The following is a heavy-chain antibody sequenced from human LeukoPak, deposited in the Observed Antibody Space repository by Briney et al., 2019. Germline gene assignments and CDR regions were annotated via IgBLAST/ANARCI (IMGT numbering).Heavy chain of an antibody. Sequence: GSSVKVSCKASGGTFSSYAISWVRQAPGQELEWMGGIIPIFGTANYAQKFQGRVTITADESTSTAYMELSSLRSEDTAVYYCASDHTAMVTLDYWGQGTLVTVP. CDR2: IIPIFGTA. J-gene: IGHJ4*02. CDR3: ASDHTAMVTLDY. V-gene: IGHV1-69*01. CDR1: GGTFSSYA. D-gene: IGHD5-18*01.